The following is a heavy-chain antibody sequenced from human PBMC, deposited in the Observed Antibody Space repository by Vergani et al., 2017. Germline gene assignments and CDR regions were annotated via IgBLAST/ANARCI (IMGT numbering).Heavy chain of an antibody. J-gene: IGHJ6*02. CDR2: LYFSGST. V-gene: IGHV4-39*01. CDR1: GGSISSSSYY. Sequence: QLQLQESGPGLVKPSETLSLTCTVSGGSISSSSYYWGWIRQPPGKGLEWIGSLYFSGSTDYNPSLKSRVTISVDTSKNQFSLKLSSVTAADTAVYYCGRHLADCGGDCYPYYYGMDVWGQGTTVTVSS. D-gene: IGHD2-21*02. CDR3: GRHLADCGGDCYPYYYGMDV.